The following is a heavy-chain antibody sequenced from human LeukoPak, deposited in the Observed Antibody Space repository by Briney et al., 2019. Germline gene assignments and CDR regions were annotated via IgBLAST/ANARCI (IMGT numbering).Heavy chain of an antibody. D-gene: IGHD5-12*01. Sequence: PSETMSLTCTVSGGSISSSSYYWGWLRQPPGMGLEWIGSIYYSGSTYYNSSLKIRVTISVDTSKNQFSLKLSSVTAADTAVYYCARLSVDIVASIPFHFDYWGQGTLVTVSS. V-gene: IGHV4-39*01. CDR3: ARLSVDIVASIPFHFDY. CDR1: GGSISSSSYY. CDR2: IYYSGST. J-gene: IGHJ4*02.